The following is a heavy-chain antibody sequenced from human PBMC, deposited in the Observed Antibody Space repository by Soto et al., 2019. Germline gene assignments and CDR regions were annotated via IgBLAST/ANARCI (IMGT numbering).Heavy chain of an antibody. CDR2: IYYSGST. CDR3: ARDRGYSNWFDP. J-gene: IGHJ5*02. CDR1: GGSIINYY. D-gene: IGHD5-18*01. V-gene: IGHV4-59*01. Sequence: PSETLSLTCTVSGGSIINYYWSWIRQPPGKGLEWIGYIYYSGSTNYNPSLRSRVTISVDTSKNQFSLKLSSVTAADTAVYYCARDRGYSNWFDPWGQGTLVTSPQ.